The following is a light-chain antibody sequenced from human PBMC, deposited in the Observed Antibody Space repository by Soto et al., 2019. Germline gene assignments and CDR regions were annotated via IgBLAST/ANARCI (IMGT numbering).Light chain of an antibody. CDR3: TSYVGNDIWV. V-gene: IGLV2-8*01. J-gene: IGLJ3*02. Sequence: QSVLTQPHSASGSPGQSVTISCTGTSSDVGAYKYVSWYQQYPGKAPKLMIYEVTKRPSGVPDRFSGFKSGNTASLTVSGLQAEDEADYYCTSYVGNDIWVFGGGTKLTVL. CDR1: SSDVGAYKY. CDR2: EVT.